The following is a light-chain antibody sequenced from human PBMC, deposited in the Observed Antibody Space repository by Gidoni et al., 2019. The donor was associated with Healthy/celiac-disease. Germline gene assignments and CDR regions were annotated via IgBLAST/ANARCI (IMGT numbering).Light chain of an antibody. CDR1: QSISSW. J-gene: IGKJ3*01. CDR2: AAS. V-gene: IGKV1-12*01. Sequence: DIQLDESPSSVSASVGDRVTITRLASQSISSWLAWYQQKPVKAPKLLIYAASSWQSGVPSRFSGSGSGTDFTLTISSLQPEDVAVYYCQQANSSPITFGPGTKVDIK. CDR3: QQANSSPIT.